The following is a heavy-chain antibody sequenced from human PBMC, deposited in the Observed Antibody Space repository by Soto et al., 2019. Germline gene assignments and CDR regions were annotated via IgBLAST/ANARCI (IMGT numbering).Heavy chain of an antibody. J-gene: IGHJ4*02. CDR2: IIPFLNTS. Sequence: QMELVQSGAEVKKSGSSMKVSCKASGGTFTSYTFSWVRQAPGQGLEWMGGIIPFLNTSNYAQKFPARVTITADGSTNTVYMELSSLTSEDTAIYYCASNIAGTNDFESWGQGTLVTVSS. V-gene: IGHV1-69*01. CDR1: GGTFTSYT. D-gene: IGHD5-12*01. CDR3: ASNIAGTNDFES.